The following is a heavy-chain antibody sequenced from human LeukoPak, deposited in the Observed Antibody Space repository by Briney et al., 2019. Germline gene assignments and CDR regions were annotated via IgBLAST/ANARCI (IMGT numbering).Heavy chain of an antibody. CDR2: IYYSGST. Sequence: SETLSLTCIVSGGSISSGDYYWSWIRQPPGKGLEWIGYIYYSGSTYYDPSLKSRVTISVDTSKNQFSLKLSSVTAADTAVYYCARSVRGYSGYENFDYWGQGTLVTVSS. CDR1: GGSISSGDYY. V-gene: IGHV4-30-4*01. D-gene: IGHD5-12*01. CDR3: ARSVRGYSGYENFDY. J-gene: IGHJ4*02.